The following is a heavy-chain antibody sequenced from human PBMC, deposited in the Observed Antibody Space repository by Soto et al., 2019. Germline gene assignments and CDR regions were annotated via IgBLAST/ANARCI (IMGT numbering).Heavy chain of an antibody. Sequence: QVQLVESGGGVVQPGRSLRLSCAASGFTFSSYGMHWVRQAPGKGLEWVAVISYDGSNKYYADSVKGRFTISRDNSKNXPXRXLTSLRAEDTAVYYCAKGPPIVVVPAAMNYYDGMDVWGQGTTVTVSS. CDR2: ISYDGSNK. D-gene: IGHD2-2*01. CDR1: GFTFSSYG. V-gene: IGHV3-30*18. J-gene: IGHJ6*02. CDR3: AKGPPIVVVPAAMNYYDGMDV.